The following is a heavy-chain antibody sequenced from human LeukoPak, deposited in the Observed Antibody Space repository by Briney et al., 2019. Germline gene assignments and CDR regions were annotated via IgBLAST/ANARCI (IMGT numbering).Heavy chain of an antibody. Sequence: QAGGSLRLSCAASGFTFSSYAMSWVRQAPGKGLEWVSGFSGSGGRTNYADSVKGRFTISRDNSKNTLYLQMNSLRAEDTAVYYCAKRVPSRGSDVWGQGTMVTVSS. CDR1: GFTFSSYA. D-gene: IGHD3-10*01. J-gene: IGHJ3*01. CDR2: FSGSGGRT. V-gene: IGHV3-23*01. CDR3: AKRVPSRGSDV.